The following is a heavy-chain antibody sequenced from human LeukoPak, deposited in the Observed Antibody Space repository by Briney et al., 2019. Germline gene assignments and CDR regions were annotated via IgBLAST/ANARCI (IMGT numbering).Heavy chain of an antibody. D-gene: IGHD5-12*01. CDR3: ARSGVATISGDFDY. V-gene: IGHV1-2*06. J-gene: IGHJ4*02. Sequence: GASVKVSCKASGYTFTGYYMHWVRQAPGQGLEWMGRINPNSGGTNYAQKFQGRVTMTRDTSISTAYMELSSLRSEDTAVYYCARSGVATISGDFDYWGQGTRVTVSS. CDR1: GYTFTGYY. CDR2: INPNSGGT.